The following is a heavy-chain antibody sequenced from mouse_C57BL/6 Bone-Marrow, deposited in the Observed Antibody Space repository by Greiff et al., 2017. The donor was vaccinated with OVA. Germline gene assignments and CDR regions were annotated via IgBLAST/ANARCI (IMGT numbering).Heavy chain of an antibody. CDR1: GYTFTDYY. CDR3: ARSIKRAMDD. D-gene: IGHD1-2*01. CDR2: INPNNGGT. J-gene: IGHJ4*01. Sequence: VQLQQSGPELVKPGASVKISCKASGYTFTDYYMNWVKQSHGKSLEWIGDINPNNGGTSYNQKFKGKATLTVDKSSSTAYMELRSLTSEDSAVYYCARSIKRAMDDWGQGTSVTVSS. V-gene: IGHV1-26*01.